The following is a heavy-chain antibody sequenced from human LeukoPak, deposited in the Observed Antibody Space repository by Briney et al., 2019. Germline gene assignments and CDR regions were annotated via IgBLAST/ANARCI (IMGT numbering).Heavy chain of an antibody. Sequence: GGSLRLSCAASGITVSDNYMSWVRQAPGKGLEWVSYISSSSSTIYYADSVKGRFTISRDNAKNSLYLQMNSLRAEDTAVYYCARENGDYSNWFDPWGQGTLVTVSS. CDR3: ARENGDYSNWFDP. J-gene: IGHJ5*02. CDR1: GITVSDNY. V-gene: IGHV3-48*01. CDR2: ISSSSSTI. D-gene: IGHD4-17*01.